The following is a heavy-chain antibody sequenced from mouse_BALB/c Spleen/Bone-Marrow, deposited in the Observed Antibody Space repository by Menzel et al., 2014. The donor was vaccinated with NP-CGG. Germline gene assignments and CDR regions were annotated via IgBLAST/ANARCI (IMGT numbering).Heavy chain of an antibody. CDR3: ARDENVGIYWYFDV. Sequence: VQLKDSGGGSVQPGGSLRLSCATSGFTFTDYYMSWVRQPPGKALEWLGFIRNKAKGYTTDYSASVKGRFTISRDNSQRILYLQMNTLRAEDSATYYCARDENVGIYWYFDVWGAGTTVIVSS. V-gene: IGHV7-3*02. J-gene: IGHJ1*01. CDR2: IRNKAKGYTT. CDR1: GFTFTDYY.